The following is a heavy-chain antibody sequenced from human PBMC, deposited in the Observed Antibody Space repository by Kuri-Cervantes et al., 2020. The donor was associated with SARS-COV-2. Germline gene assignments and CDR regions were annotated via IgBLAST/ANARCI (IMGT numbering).Heavy chain of an antibody. CDR3: ARMHFEGWYFDL. CDR1: GFTFSSYW. D-gene: IGHD3-3*02. Sequence: GESLKISCAASGFTFSSYWMSWVRQAPGKGLEWVANIKQDGSEKYYVDSAKGRFTISRDNAKNSLYLQMNSLRAEDTAVYYCARMHFEGWYFDLWGRGTLVTVSS. CDR2: IKQDGSEK. J-gene: IGHJ2*01. V-gene: IGHV3-7*01.